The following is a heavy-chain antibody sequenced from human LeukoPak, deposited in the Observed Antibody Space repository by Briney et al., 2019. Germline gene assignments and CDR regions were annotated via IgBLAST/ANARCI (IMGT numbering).Heavy chain of an antibody. V-gene: IGHV3-23*01. Sequence: GGSLRLSCAASGFTFSNYAMSWVRQAPGKGLEWVSAIGVNTYYTDSVKGRFTISRDNAKNTFYLQMNSLRPEDTAVYFCAKGSGSGWYGWFAPWGQGTLVTVSS. CDR3: AKGSGSGWYGWFAP. CDR1: GFTFSNYA. CDR2: IGVNT. J-gene: IGHJ5*02. D-gene: IGHD6-19*01.